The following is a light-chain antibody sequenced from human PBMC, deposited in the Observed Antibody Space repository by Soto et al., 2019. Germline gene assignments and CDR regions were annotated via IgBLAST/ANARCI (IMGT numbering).Light chain of an antibody. CDR3: QSTSLSDFHV. V-gene: IGLV1-40*01. CDR2: GNT. CDR1: SSNIGAGYD. Sequence: QSVLTQPPSVSAAPGQRVTISCSGSSSNIGAGYDVHWYQQLPGTAPKPLIFGNTKRPSGVPDRFSGSKSGSSASLAITGLQAEDEADYYCQSTSLSDFHVFGTGTKVTVL. J-gene: IGLJ1*01.